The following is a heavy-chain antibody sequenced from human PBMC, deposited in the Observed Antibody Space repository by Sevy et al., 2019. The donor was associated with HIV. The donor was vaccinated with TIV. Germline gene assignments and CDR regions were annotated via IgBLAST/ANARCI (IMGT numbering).Heavy chain of an antibody. CDR2: IYYSGST. D-gene: IGHD2-2*01. CDR3: ARASLGVCSSTSCYQDPPYYYYGMDV. V-gene: IGHV4-31*03. J-gene: IGHJ6*02. Sequence: SETLSLTCTVSGGSISSGGYYWSWIRQHPGKGLEWIGYIYYSGSTYYNPSLKSRVTISVDTSKNQFSLKLSSVTAADTAVYYCARASLGVCSSTSCYQDPPYYYYGMDVWGQRTTVTVSS. CDR1: GGSISSGGYY.